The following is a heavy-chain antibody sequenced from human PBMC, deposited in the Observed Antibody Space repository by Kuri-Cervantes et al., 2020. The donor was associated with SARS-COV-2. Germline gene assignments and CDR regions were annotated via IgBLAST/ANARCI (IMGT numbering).Heavy chain of an antibody. J-gene: IGHJ4*02. CDR2: INQDGSGE. D-gene: IGHD7-27*01. CDR3: AELGMGPVDY. CDR1: GFTFSGYW. Sequence: GESLKISCAASGFTFSGYWMNWVRQAPGKGLEWVANINQDGSGEYYVDSVKGRFTISRDNVKNSLYLQMNSLRAEDTAVYYCAELGMGPVDYWGQGTLVTVSS. V-gene: IGHV3-7*01.